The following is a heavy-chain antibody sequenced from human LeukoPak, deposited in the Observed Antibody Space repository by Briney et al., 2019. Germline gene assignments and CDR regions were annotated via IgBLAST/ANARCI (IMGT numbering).Heavy chain of an antibody. Sequence: GRSLRLSCAASGFTFSSCAMHWVRQAPGKGLEWVAVISYDGSNKYYADSVKGRLTISRDNSKNTLYLQMNSLRAEDTAVYYCATSSWYDFVGYFDYWGQGTLVTVSS. J-gene: IGHJ4*02. V-gene: IGHV3-30-3*01. D-gene: IGHD6-13*01. CDR1: GFTFSSCA. CDR2: ISYDGSNK. CDR3: ATSSWYDFVGYFDY.